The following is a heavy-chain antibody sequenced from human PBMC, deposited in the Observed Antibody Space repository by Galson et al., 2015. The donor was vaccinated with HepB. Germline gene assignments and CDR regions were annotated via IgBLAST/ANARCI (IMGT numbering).Heavy chain of an antibody. D-gene: IGHD6-13*01. CDR3: ARAGSSSWKRQAFDI. CDR2: INPNSGGT. Sequence: SVKVSCKASGYTFTGYYMHWVRQAPGQGLEWVGRINPNSGGTNYAQKFQGRVTMTRDTSISTAYMELSRLRSDDTAVYYCARAGSSSWKRQAFDIWGQGTMVTVSS. V-gene: IGHV1-2*06. CDR1: GYTFTGYY. J-gene: IGHJ3*02.